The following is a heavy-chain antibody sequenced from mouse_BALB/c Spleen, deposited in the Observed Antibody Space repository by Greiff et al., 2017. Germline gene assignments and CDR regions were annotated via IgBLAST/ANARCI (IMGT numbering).Heavy chain of an antibody. V-gene: IGHV1-9*01. J-gene: IGHJ4*01. CDR2: ILPGSGST. D-gene: IGHD1-1*01. Sequence: VQLQQSGAELMKPGASVKISCKATGYTFSSYWIEWVKQRPGHGLEWIGEILPGSGSTNYNEKFKGKATFTADTSSNTAYMQLSRLTSEDSAVYYCARFDYYGSSYAMDYWGQGTSVTVSS. CDR1: GYTFSSYW. CDR3: ARFDYYGSSYAMDY.